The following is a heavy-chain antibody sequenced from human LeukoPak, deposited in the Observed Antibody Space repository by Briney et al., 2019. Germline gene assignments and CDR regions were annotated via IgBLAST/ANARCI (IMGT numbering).Heavy chain of an antibody. CDR2: IYYSGST. V-gene: IGHV4-61*01. CDR1: GGSVPSGSYY. D-gene: IGHD3-3*01. Sequence: SETLSLTCSVYGGSVPSGSYYWSWIRQPPGKGLEWIGYIYYSGSTNYNPSLKSPVTISVDTSKNQFSLKLSSVTAADTAVYYCARVRGVGALFLFDYWGQGTLVTVSS. J-gene: IGHJ4*02. CDR3: ARVRGVGALFLFDY.